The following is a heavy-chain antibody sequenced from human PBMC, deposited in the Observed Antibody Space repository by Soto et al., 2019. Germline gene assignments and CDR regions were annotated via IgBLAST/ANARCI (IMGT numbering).Heavy chain of an antibody. J-gene: IGHJ4*02. D-gene: IGHD3-22*01. CDR2: INHSGST. CDR3: ARSTYDSSGYYYPRFWYFDY. Sequence: SETLSLTCAVYGGSFSGYYWSWIRQPPGKGLEWIGEINHSGSTNYNPSLKSRVTISVDTSKNQFSLKLSSVTAADTAVYYCARSTYDSSGYYYPRFWYFDYWGQGTLVTVSS. V-gene: IGHV4-34*01. CDR1: GGSFSGYY.